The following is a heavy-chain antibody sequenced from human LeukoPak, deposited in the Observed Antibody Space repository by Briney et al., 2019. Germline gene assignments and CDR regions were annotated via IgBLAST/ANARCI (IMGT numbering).Heavy chain of an antibody. Sequence: ASVKVSCTASGYTFTSYGISWVRQAPGHGLEWMGWISAYNGNTNYAQKLQGRVTMTTDTSTSTAYMELRSLRSDDTAVYYCARGGYDFWSGYTFDYWGQGTLVTVSS. D-gene: IGHD3-3*01. V-gene: IGHV1-18*01. CDR3: ARGGYDFWSGYTFDY. CDR2: ISAYNGNT. J-gene: IGHJ4*02. CDR1: GYTFTSYG.